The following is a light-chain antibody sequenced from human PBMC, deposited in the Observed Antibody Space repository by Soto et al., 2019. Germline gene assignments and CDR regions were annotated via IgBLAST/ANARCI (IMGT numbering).Light chain of an antibody. J-gene: IGKJ5*01. CDR3: QQYGRSPLVT. V-gene: IGKV3-20*01. Sequence: EIVLTQSPGTLSLSPGERATLSCRASQSVSSSYLAWYQQKPGQAPRLLIYGASSRVTGIPDRFSGSGSGTAFTITISRREPEDFAVYYCQQYGRSPLVTFGQGTRLEMK. CDR2: GAS. CDR1: QSVSSSY.